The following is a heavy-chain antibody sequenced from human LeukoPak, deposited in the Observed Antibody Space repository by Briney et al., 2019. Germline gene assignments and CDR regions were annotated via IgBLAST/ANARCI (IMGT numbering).Heavy chain of an antibody. Sequence: NPSETLSLTCTVSGGSVTSGLYXWXXXRQPXXXXXXXXGXISXRGXTNXXRSIKRRVTISVDTSKNQFSLKLTSVTAADSAVYYCVREHRWGDFDYWGQGTLVTVSS. V-gene: IGHV4-61*01. CDR1: GGSVTSGLYX. J-gene: IGHJ4*02. CDR2: ISXRGXT. CDR3: VREHRWGDFDY. D-gene: IGHD5-24*01.